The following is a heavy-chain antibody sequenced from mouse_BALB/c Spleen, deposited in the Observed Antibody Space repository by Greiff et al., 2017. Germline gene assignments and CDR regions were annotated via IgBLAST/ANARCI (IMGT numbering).Heavy chain of an antibody. CDR1: GFTFSSYA. V-gene: IGHV5-9-4*01. Sequence: EVQRVESGGGLVKPGGSLKLSCAASGFTFSSYAMSWVRQSPEKRLEWVAEISSGGSYTYYPDTVTGRFTISRDNAKNTLYLEMSSLRSEDTAMYYCAREGFAYWGQGTLGTVSA. CDR3: AREGFAY. CDR2: ISSGGSYT. J-gene: IGHJ3*01.